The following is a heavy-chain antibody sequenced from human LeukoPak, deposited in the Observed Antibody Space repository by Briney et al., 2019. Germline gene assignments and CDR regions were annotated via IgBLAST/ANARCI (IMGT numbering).Heavy chain of an antibody. CDR1: GGSFSGYY. D-gene: IGHD4-17*01. V-gene: IGHV4-34*01. J-gene: IGHJ4*02. CDR3: ARRGPTVTFFDY. Sequence: SETLSLTCAVYGGSFSGYYWSRIRQPPGKGLEWIGEINHSGSTNYNPSLKSRVTISVDTSKNQFSLKLSSVTAADTAVYYCARRGPTVTFFDYWGQGTLVTVSS. CDR2: INHSGST.